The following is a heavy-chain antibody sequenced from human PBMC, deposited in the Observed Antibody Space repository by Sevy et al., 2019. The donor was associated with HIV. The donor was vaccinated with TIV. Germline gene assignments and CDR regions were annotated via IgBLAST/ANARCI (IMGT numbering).Heavy chain of an antibody. CDR3: ARADYGDYSGEFDY. J-gene: IGHJ4*02. CDR1: GITFSSHA. CDR2: ISYDGSNK. V-gene: IGHV3-30-3*01. D-gene: IGHD4-17*01. Sequence: GGSLRLSCAASGITFSSHAMHWVRQAPGKGLEWVTIISYDGSNKYYADSVKGRFTISRDNSKDTLYLQMNSLRAEDTAVYYCARADYGDYSGEFDYWGQGTLVTVSS.